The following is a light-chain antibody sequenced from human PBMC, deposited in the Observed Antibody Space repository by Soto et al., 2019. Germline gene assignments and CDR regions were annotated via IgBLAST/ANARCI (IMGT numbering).Light chain of an antibody. CDR2: GAS. J-gene: IGKJ1*01. CDR3: QQRSNWPRT. CDR1: QSVSSN. Sequence: EIVMTQSPATLSVSPGERATLSCRASQSVSSNLAWYQQKPGQAPRLLIYGASTRATGIPARFSGSGSGTGFTLTISSLEPEDFAVYYCQQRSNWPRTFGQGTKVDI. V-gene: IGKV3-15*01.